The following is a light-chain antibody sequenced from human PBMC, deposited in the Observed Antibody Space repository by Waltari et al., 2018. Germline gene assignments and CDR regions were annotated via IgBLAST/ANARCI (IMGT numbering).Light chain of an antibody. J-gene: IGLJ3*02. V-gene: IGLV1-40*01. CDR3: QSYDSGLSGWV. Sequence: QSVLTQPPSVSGAPGQRVTISCTESSSNIGAHYDVHCYRQLPGTAPKLLIYGNHKRPSGVPDRFSGSRSGTSASLAITGLQAEDAADYYCQSYDSGLSGWVFGGGTKLTVL. CDR2: GNH. CDR1: SSNIGAHYD.